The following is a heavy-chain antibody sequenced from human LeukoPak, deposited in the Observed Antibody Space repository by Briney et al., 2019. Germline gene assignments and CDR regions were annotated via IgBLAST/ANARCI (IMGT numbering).Heavy chain of an antibody. CDR1: GFTFSSYS. Sequence: PGGSLRLSCAASGFTFSSYSINWVRQAPGKGLEWVSSISSSSNYIYYADSVKGRFTISSDNAKNSLYLQLNSLRAEDTGVYYCARNGDSWYFDLWGRGTLVTVSS. D-gene: IGHD4-17*01. J-gene: IGHJ2*01. V-gene: IGHV3-21*01. CDR3: ARNGDSWYFDL. CDR2: ISSSSNYI.